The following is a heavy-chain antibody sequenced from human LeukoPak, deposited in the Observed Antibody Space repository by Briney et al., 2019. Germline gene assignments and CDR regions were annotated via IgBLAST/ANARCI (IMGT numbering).Heavy chain of an antibody. D-gene: IGHD3-22*01. CDR2: ISYDGNNK. CDR1: GFTFSGYG. V-gene: IGHV3-30*18. Sequence: PGGSLRLSCAASGFTFSGYGMHWVRQAPGKGLEWVAVISYDGNNKYYADSVKGRFTASRDNSKNTLYLHMSTLRAEDTAVYYCANLPYYYDSSGYYFWGQGTLVTVSS. J-gene: IGHJ4*02. CDR3: ANLPYYYDSSGYYF.